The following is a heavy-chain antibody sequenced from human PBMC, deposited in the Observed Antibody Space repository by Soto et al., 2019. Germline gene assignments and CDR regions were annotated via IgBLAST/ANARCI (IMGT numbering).Heavy chain of an antibody. CDR1: GFTFSSYG. CDR3: AKDKRVYCSGGSCYYGMDV. CDR2: ISYDGITK. D-gene: IGHD2-15*01. J-gene: IGHJ6*02. Sequence: GRSLRLSCAASGFTFSSYGMHWVRQAPGKGLEWVAVISYDGITKYYADSVKGRFTISRDNSKNTLYLQTNSLRAEDTAVYYCAKDKRVYCSGGSCYYGMDVWGQGTTVTVSS. V-gene: IGHV3-30*18.